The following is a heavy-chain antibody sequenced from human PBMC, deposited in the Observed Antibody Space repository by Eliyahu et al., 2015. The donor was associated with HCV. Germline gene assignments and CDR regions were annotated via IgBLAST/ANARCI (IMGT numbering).Heavy chain of an antibody. CDR3: ARESIAVAGTGDAFDI. CDR2: IYYSGST. Sequence: QVQLQESGPGLVKPSETLSLTCTVSGGSISSYYWSWIRQPPGKGLEWIGYIYYSGSTNYNPSLKSRVTISVDTSKNQFSLKLSSVTAADTAVYYCARESIAVAGTGDAFDIWGQGTMVTVSS. J-gene: IGHJ3*02. V-gene: IGHV4-59*01. CDR1: GGSISSYY. D-gene: IGHD6-19*01.